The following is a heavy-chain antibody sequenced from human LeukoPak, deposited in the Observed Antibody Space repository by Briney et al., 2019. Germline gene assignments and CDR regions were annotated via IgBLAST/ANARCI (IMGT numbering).Heavy chain of an antibody. J-gene: IGHJ5*02. CDR3: ARGHLGLSP. CDR2: FHNSGTT. D-gene: IGHD3-10*01. V-gene: IGHV4-59*01. Sequence: PSETLSLTCTVSGGSISGYSWTWIRQPPGQGLEWIGYFHNSGTTSYNPSLTGRVTISVYTAMDQISLKLNSVTAADTAVYYCARGHLGLSPWGQGTLVTVSS. CDR1: GGSISGYS.